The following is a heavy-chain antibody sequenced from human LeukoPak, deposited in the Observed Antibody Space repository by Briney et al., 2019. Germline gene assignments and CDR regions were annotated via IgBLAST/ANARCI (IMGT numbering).Heavy chain of an antibody. CDR1: GFTFSSYA. CDR2: ISGSGGST. V-gene: IGHV3-23*01. D-gene: IGHD6-13*01. J-gene: IGHJ4*02. CDR3: AREPGIAAAGTAGFDY. Sequence: GGSLRLSCAASGFTFSSYAMSWVRQAPGKGLEWVSAISGSGGSTYYADSVKGRFTISRDDSKNTLYLQMNSLRAEDTAVYYCAREPGIAAAGTAGFDYWGQGTLVTVSS.